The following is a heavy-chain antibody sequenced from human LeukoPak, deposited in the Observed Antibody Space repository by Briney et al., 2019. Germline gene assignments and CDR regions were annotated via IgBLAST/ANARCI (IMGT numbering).Heavy chain of an antibody. CDR2: IYYSGST. J-gene: IGHJ3*02. D-gene: IGHD6-13*01. CDR1: GASISSSY. Sequence: PSETLSLTCTVSGASISSSYWSWIRQPPGKGLEWIGYIYYSGSTNYNPSLKSRVTISVDTSKNQFSLKLSSVTAADTAVYYCAVAAAGLVDAFDIWGQGTMVTVSS. V-gene: IGHV4-59*01. CDR3: AVAAAGLVDAFDI.